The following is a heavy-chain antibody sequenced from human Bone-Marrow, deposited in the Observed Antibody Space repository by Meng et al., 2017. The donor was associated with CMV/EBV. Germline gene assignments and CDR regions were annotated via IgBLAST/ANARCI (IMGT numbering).Heavy chain of an antibody. J-gene: IGHJ4*02. V-gene: IGHV1-69*10. D-gene: IGHD3-3*01. Sequence: SVKVSCKASGGTFSSYAISWVRQAPGQGLEWMGGIIPILGIANYAQKFQGRVTITADKSTSTAYMELSSLRSEDTAVYYCARDLTIFGVVTRTDYWGQGTLVTVSS. CDR3: ARDLTIFGVVTRTDY. CDR2: IIPILGIA. CDR1: GGTFSSYA.